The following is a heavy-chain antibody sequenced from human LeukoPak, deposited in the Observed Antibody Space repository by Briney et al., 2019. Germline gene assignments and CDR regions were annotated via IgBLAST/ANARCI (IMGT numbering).Heavy chain of an antibody. CDR2: IKQDGSEK. CDR1: GFTFSNYW. CDR3: ARREATMDV. D-gene: IGHD1-26*01. J-gene: IGHJ6*03. V-gene: IGHV3-7*01. Sequence: GGSLRLSCAASGFTFSNYWMSWVRQAPGKGLEWVANIKQDGSEKYYVDSVKGRFTISRDNAKNSLYLQMNSLRVEDTAVYYCARREATMDVWGKGTTVTVSS.